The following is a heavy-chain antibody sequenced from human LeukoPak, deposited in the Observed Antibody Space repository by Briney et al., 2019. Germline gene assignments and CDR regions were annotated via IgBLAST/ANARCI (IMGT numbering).Heavy chain of an antibody. J-gene: IGHJ3*02. CDR1: GYSFTSYW. CDR2: IYPGDSDT. V-gene: IGHV5-51*01. Sequence: GESLKISCKGSGYSFTSYWIGWVRQMPGKGLGWMGIIYPGDSDTRYSPSFQGQVTISADKSISTAYLQWSSLKASDTAMYYCASTTVPGYCSSTSCYKLGAFDIWGQGTMVTVSS. D-gene: IGHD2-2*02. CDR3: ASTTVPGYCSSTSCYKLGAFDI.